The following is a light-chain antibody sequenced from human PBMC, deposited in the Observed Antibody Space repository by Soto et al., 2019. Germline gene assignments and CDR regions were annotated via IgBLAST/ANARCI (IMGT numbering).Light chain of an antibody. V-gene: IGKV4-1*01. CDR3: QQYESTPPT. Sequence: DIVMTQSPDSLGVSLGERATINCKSSQSVFYSSNNKNDLAWYQQRQGQPPKLLIYWASTRESGVPDRFSGSGSGTDFTLTITSLQAEDVAVYYCQQYESTPPTFGQGTKLEIK. J-gene: IGKJ2*01. CDR2: WAS. CDR1: QSVFYSSNNKND.